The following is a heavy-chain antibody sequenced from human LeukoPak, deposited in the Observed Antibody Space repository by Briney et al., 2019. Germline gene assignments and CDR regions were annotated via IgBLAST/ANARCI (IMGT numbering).Heavy chain of an antibody. D-gene: IGHD3-16*02. CDR1: GFTFSSYE. J-gene: IGHJ4*02. CDR2: ISSSGSTI. CDR3: ARDGYDYVWGSYRYPLEY. Sequence: PGGSLRLSCAASGFTFSSYEMNWVRQAPGKGLEWVSYISSSGSTIYYADSVKGRFTISRDNAKNSLYLQMNSLRAEDTAVYYRARDGYDYVWGSYRYPLEYWGQGTLVTVSS. V-gene: IGHV3-48*03.